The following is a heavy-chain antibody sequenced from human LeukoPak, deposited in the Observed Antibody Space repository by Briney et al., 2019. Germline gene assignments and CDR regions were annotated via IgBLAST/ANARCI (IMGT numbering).Heavy chain of an antibody. J-gene: IGHJ6*02. D-gene: IGHD3-10*01. CDR3: ARYYGAGSYSTYYYFGMDV. V-gene: IGHV4-4*02. CDR2: IYHSGST. CDR1: GGSISSSNW. Sequence: SETLSLTCAVSGGSISSSNWWSWVRQPPGKGLEWIGEIYHSGSTNYNPSLKSRVTISVDTSKNQFSLRLSSVTAADTAVYYCARYYGAGSYSTYYYFGMDVWGQGTTVTVSS.